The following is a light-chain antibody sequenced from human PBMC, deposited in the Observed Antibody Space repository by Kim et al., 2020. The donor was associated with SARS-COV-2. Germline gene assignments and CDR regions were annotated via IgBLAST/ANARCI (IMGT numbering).Light chain of an antibody. J-gene: IGLJ2*01. CDR3: QVWDSSGDHRVV. V-gene: IGLV3-21*04. Sequence: PGKTARITCGGSSIGSKSVRWYQQMLGQAPVLVISYDSDRPSGIPERFSGSNSGNTATLTISRVEAGDEAGYYCQVWDSSGDHRVVFGGGTQLTVL. CDR1: SIGSKS. CDR2: YDS.